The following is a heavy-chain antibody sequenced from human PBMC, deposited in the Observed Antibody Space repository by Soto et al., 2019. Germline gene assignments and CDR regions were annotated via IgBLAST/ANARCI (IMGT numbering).Heavy chain of an antibody. Sequence: EVQLVESGGGLVQPGGSLRLSCAASGFTFSSYWMSWVRQAPGKGLEWVANIKQDGSEKYYMDSVKGRFTISRDNTNNSLYLHMNSLRAEDTAVYYCAREELGFSSGWYYFDYWGQGTLFTVSS. CDR2: IKQDGSEK. D-gene: IGHD6-19*01. CDR1: GFTFSSYW. V-gene: IGHV3-7*05. CDR3: AREELGFSSGWYYFDY. J-gene: IGHJ4*02.